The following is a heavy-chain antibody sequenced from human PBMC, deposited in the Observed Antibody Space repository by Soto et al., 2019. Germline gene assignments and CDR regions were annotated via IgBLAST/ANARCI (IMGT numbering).Heavy chain of an antibody. CDR2: INYSGST. J-gene: IGHJ6*03. V-gene: IGHV4-34*01. CDR3: AREGIAAAGTDYYYYMDV. D-gene: IGHD6-13*01. Sequence: SETLSLTCAVYGGSFSGYYWSWIRQPPGKGLEWIGDINYSGSTNYNPSLKSRVTISVDTSKNQFSLKLSSVTAADTAVYYCAREGIAAAGTDYYYYMDVWGKGTTVTVSS. CDR1: GGSFSGYY.